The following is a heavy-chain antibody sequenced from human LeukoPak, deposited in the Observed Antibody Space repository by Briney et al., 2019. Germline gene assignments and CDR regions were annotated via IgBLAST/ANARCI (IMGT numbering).Heavy chain of an antibody. CDR2: ISSSSSTI. CDR3: ARDKPASDAFDI. CDR1: GFTFSSYS. D-gene: IGHD2-2*01. Sequence: GGPLRLSCAASGFTFSSYSMNWVRQAPGKGLEWVSYISSSSSTIYYADSVKGRFTISRDNAKNSLYLQMNSLRAEDTAVYYCARDKPASDAFDIWGQGTMVTVSS. V-gene: IGHV3-48*01. J-gene: IGHJ3*02.